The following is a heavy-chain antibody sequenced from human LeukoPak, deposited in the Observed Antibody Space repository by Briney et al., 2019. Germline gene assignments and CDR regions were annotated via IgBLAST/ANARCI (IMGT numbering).Heavy chain of an antibody. J-gene: IGHJ6*03. Sequence: GGSLRLSCAASGFTFSSYSMNWARQAPGKGLEWVAFIGAASSYMFYADSVKGRFAISRDNAKNSLYLQMNSLRADDTAVYYCARVRGAGLQYYYMDVWGKGTTVTVSS. CDR3: ARVRGAGLQYYYMDV. D-gene: IGHD1-26*01. V-gene: IGHV3-21*06. CDR1: GFTFSSYS. CDR2: IGAASSYM.